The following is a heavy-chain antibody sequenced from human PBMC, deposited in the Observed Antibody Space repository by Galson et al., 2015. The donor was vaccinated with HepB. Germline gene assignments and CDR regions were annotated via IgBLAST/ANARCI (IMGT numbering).Heavy chain of an antibody. Sequence: SLRLSCAASGFTFSSYAMSWVRQAPGKGLEWVSAISGSDGSTYYADSVKGRFTISRDNSKNTLYLQMNSLRAEDTAVYYCAKDRPYYDFWSGYSHGGAFDIWGQGTMVTVSS. CDR3: AKDRPYYDFWSGYSHGGAFDI. J-gene: IGHJ3*02. CDR1: GFTFSSYA. D-gene: IGHD3-3*01. CDR2: ISGSDGST. V-gene: IGHV3-23*01.